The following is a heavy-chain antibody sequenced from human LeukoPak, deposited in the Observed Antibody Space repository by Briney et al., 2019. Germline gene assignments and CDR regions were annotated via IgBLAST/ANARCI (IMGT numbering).Heavy chain of an antibody. V-gene: IGHV3-30-3*01. CDR2: ISYDGRNK. D-gene: IGHD3-22*01. CDR1: VFTFSSYA. CDR3: ARERTSGYYYYYYGMDV. J-gene: IGHJ6*02. Sequence: GGSLRLSCAASVFTFSSYAMHCVCPAPGKGLGWVAVISYDGRNKYYADSVKGRFTISRDNSKNTLYLQMNSLRAEDTAVYYCARERTSGYYYYYYGMDVWGQGTTVTVSS.